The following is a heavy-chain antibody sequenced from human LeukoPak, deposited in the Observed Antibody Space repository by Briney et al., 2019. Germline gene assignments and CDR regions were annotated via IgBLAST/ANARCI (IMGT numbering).Heavy chain of an antibody. CDR3: ARVRYSDGSYYFDY. Sequence: SGGSLRLSCAASGSTFSSYWMHWVRQAPGKGLVWVSRINNDGSSTNSADSVEGRFTISRDNAKNTLYLQMNSLRAEDTAVYYCARVRYSDGSYYFDYWGQGTLVTVSS. CDR1: GSTFSSYW. J-gene: IGHJ4*02. CDR2: INNDGSST. V-gene: IGHV3-74*01. D-gene: IGHD5-24*01.